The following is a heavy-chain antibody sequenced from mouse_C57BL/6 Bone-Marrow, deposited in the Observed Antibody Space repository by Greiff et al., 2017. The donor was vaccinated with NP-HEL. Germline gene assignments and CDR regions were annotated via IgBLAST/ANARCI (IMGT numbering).Heavy chain of an antibody. CDR2: INPNNGGT. Sequence: VKLQQPGTELVKPGASVKLSCKASGYTFTSYWMHWLKQRPGQGLEWIGNINPNNGGTNDNEKFKTKATLTVAKSSSTAYLQLSSLTAEDSAVYYCARDSGYAFDYWGQGTTLTVSS. D-gene: IGHD3-2*02. CDR1: GYTFTSYW. V-gene: IGHV1-53*01. J-gene: IGHJ2*01. CDR3: ARDSGYAFDY.